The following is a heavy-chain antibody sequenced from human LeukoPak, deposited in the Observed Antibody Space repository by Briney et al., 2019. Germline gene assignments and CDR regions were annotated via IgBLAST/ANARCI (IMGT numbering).Heavy chain of an antibody. Sequence: ASVKVSCKASGYTFTSYYMHWVRQAPGQGLEWMGGFDPEDGETIYAQKFQGRVTMTEDTSTDTAYMELSSLRSEDTAVYYCATTYYYDSSGPISLFTVVPFAFDIWGQGTMVTVSS. CDR1: GYTFTSYY. D-gene: IGHD3-22*01. J-gene: IGHJ3*02. CDR3: ATTYYYDSSGPISLFTVVPFAFDI. V-gene: IGHV1-24*01. CDR2: FDPEDGET.